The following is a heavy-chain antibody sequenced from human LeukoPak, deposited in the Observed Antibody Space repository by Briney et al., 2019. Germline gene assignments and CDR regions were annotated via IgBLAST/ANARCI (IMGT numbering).Heavy chain of an antibody. D-gene: IGHD2-15*01. CDR1: GSTFSSYA. CDR2: ISGSGGST. J-gene: IGHJ1*01. CDR3: AKFCSGGSCYSYFQH. V-gene: IGHV3-23*01. Sequence: GGSLRLSCAASGSTFSSYAMSWVRQAPGKGLEWVSAISGSGGSTYYADSVKGRFTISRDNSKNTLYLQMNSLRAEDTAVYYCAKFCSGGSCYSYFQHWGQGTLVTVSS.